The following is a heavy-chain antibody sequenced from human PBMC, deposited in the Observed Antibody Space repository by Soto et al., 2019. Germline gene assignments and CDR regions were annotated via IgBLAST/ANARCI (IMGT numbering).Heavy chain of an antibody. CDR2: INHSGST. Sequence: SETLSLTCAVYGGSGGSFSGYYWSWIRQPPGKGLEWIGEINHSGSTNYNPSLKSRVTISVDTSKNQFSLKLSSVTAADTAVYYCARLNGYCVGTNCHGYYGMDVWGQGTTVTVSS. CDR3: ARLNGYCVGTNCHGYYGMDV. J-gene: IGHJ6*02. D-gene: IGHD2-21*01. CDR1: GGSGGSFSGYY. V-gene: IGHV4-34*01.